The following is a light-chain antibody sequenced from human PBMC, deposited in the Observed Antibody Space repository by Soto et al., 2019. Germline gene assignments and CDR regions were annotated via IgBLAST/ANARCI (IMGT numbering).Light chain of an antibody. CDR1: QSVSSN. CDR2: GAS. J-gene: IGKJ2*01. CDR3: QHYNNWPPMYT. V-gene: IGKV3-15*01. Sequence: EIVITQSPATLSVSPGERATLSCRASQSVSSNLAWYQQKPGQAPRLLIYGASTRATGIPARFSGSGSGTEFTLTISSLQXEDFAVYYCQHYNNWPPMYTFGQGTKVDIK.